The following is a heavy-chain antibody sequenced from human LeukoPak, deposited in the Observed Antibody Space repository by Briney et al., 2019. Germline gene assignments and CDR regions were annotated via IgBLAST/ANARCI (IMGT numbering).Heavy chain of an antibody. CDR2: ISYDGSNK. CDR1: GFTFSSYG. D-gene: IGHD1-26*01. J-gene: IGHJ6*02. CDR3: AKDAHSGSSYYYYYGMDV. Sequence: GGSLRLSCAASGFTFSSYGMHWVRQAPGKGLEWVAVISYDGSNKYYADSVKGRFTISRDNSKNTLYLQMNSLRAEDPAVYYCAKDAHSGSSYYYYYGMDVWGQGTTVTVSS. V-gene: IGHV3-30*18.